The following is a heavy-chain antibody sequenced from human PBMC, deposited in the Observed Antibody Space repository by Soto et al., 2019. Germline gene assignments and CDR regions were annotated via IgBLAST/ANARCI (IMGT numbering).Heavy chain of an antibody. D-gene: IGHD5-12*01. CDR2: ISTHSGDT. J-gene: IGHJ5*02. V-gene: IGHV1-18*01. Sequence: ASVKVSCKASGYTFFTYDISWVRQAPGQGLEWMGWISTHSGDTKYAQKFQGRVTMTTDTSTTTAYLELRSLRSDDTAVYYCARHHGPTTSENWFDPWGQGTLVTVSS. CDR1: GYTFFTYD. CDR3: ARHHGPTTSENWFDP.